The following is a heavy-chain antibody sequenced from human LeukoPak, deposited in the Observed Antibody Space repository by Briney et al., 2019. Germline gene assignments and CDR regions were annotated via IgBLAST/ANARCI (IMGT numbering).Heavy chain of an antibody. V-gene: IGHV1-18*01. Sequence: ASVTVSFTASGYTFTIYGISWVRQAPGQGLEWMGWISAYNGNTNYAQKLQGRVTMTTDTSTSTAYMELRSLRSDDTAVYYCASHRIVVVPAAMPAYYYGMDVWGQGTTVTVSS. CDR1: GYTFTIYG. CDR3: ASHRIVVVPAAMPAYYYGMDV. CDR2: ISAYNGNT. J-gene: IGHJ6*02. D-gene: IGHD2-2*01.